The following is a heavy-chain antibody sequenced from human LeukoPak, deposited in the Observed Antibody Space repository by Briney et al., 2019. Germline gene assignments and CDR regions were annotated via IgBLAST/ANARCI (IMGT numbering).Heavy chain of an antibody. CDR2: IYYSGST. Sequence: KPSETLSLTCTVSGGSISSYYWSWTRQPPGKGLEWIGYIYYSGSTNYNPSLKSRVTISVDTSKNQFSLKLSSVTAADTAVYYCARAGTYDFWSGYPFLFDYWGQGTLVTVSS. CDR3: ARAGTYDFWSGYPFLFDY. J-gene: IGHJ4*02. CDR1: GGSISSYY. V-gene: IGHV4-59*08. D-gene: IGHD3-3*01.